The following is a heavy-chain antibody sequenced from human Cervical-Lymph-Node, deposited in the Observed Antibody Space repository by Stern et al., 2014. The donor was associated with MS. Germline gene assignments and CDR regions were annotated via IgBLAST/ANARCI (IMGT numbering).Heavy chain of an antibody. CDR2: ISWNSGSI. J-gene: IGHJ4*02. D-gene: IGHD6-19*01. Sequence: EVQLVESGGGLVQPGRSLRLSCAASGFTFDDYAMHWVRQAPGKGLEWVSGISWNSGSIGYADSVKGRFTISRDNAKNSLYLQMNSLRAEDTALYYCASRSSGWSFGYWGQGTLVTVSS. CDR3: ASRSSGWSFGY. V-gene: IGHV3-9*01. CDR1: GFTFDDYA.